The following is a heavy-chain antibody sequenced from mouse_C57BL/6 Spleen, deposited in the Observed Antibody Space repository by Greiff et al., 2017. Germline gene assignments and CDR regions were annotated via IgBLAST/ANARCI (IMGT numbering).Heavy chain of an antibody. V-gene: IGHV1-5*01. Sequence: EVQLQQSGTVLARPGASVKMSCKTSGYTFTSYWMHWVKQRPGQGLEWIGAIYPGNSDTSYNQKFKGKAKLTAVTSASTAYMELSSLTNEDSAVYYCTRDFYYDYDEGYAMDYWGQGTSVTVSS. CDR3: TRDFYYDYDEGYAMDY. CDR1: GYTFTSYW. CDR2: IYPGNSDT. D-gene: IGHD2-4*01. J-gene: IGHJ4*01.